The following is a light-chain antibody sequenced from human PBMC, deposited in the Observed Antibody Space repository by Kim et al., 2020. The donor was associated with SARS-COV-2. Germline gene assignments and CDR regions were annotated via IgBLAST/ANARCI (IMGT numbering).Light chain of an antibody. CDR1: SLRNYY. J-gene: IGLJ2*01. V-gene: IGLV3-19*01. CDR3: NSRDSSGNHVL. Sequence: ALGQTVRNTCQGDSLRNYYASWYQQKPGQAPVLVIYGKNNRPSGIPDRFSGSNSGNTASLTITGAQAEDEADYYCNSRDSSGNHVLFGGGTQLTVL. CDR2: GKN.